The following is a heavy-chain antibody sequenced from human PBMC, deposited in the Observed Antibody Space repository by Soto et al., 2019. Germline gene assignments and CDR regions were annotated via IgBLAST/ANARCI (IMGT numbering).Heavy chain of an antibody. Sequence: QVHLVQSGAEVKKPGASVTVSCKTSGYTLTDYYMHWVRQAPGQGLEWMAWINPHTGDTGIAERFQGRVTMTRDTSTNTAHMGLTSLTSDDTAIYYCARAGGAAPGARREWYLDLWGRGSLVTVSS. CDR3: ARAGGAAPGARREWYLDL. CDR2: INPHTGDT. D-gene: IGHD6-25*01. J-gene: IGHJ2*01. CDR1: GYTLTDYY. V-gene: IGHV1-2*02.